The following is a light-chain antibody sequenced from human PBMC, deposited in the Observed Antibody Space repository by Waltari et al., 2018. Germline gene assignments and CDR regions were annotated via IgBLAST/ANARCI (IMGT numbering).Light chain of an antibody. CDR1: QDIDSY. CDR2: EAS. CDR3: HQYDSYPLT. J-gene: IGKJ4*01. Sequence: DIQMTQSPLSLSASVGDSVTITCRASQDIDSYLAWFQQKPVKAPKSLIYEASNLQTGVPSRFSGSGSGTDFTLTISSLQPEDFATYYCHQYDSYPLTFGGGTRVEIK. V-gene: IGKV1-16*01.